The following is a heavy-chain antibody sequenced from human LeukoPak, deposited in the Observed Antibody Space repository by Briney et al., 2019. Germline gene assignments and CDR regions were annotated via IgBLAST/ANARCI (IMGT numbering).Heavy chain of an antibody. V-gene: IGHV3-48*01. J-gene: IGHJ4*02. CDR1: GFTFSSYS. Sequence: PGGSLRLSXAASGFTFSSYSMNWVRQAPGKGLEWASYISSSSSTIYYADSVKGRFTISRDNAKNSLYLQMNSLRAEDTAVYYCARGGGGNSYGYWGQGTLVTVSS. CDR2: ISSSSSTI. CDR3: ARGGGGNSYGY. D-gene: IGHD4-23*01.